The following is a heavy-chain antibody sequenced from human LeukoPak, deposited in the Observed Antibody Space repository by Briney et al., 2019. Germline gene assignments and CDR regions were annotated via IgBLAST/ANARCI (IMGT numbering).Heavy chain of an antibody. Sequence: GGSLRLSCAASGFNFSNYAMTWVRQAPGKGLEWVSTVNSNDRPSYSASVKGRFTISRDNSTKTLHLQMNTLRVEDTASYYCAKARAAVVEAAINCWGQGILVTASP. CDR1: GFNFSNYA. J-gene: IGHJ4*02. V-gene: IGHV3-23*01. D-gene: IGHD2-15*01. CDR3: AKARAAVVEAAINC. CDR2: VNSNDRP.